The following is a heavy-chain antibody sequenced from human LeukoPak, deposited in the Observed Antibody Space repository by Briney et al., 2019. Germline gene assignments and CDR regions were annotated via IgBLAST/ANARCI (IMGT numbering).Heavy chain of an antibody. Sequence: GGSLRLSCAASGFTFSGYWMSWVRRAPGKGREWVANIKQDGSEKYYVDSVKGRFTISRDNAKNSLYLQMNSLRAEDTAVYYCARVPAAAGTFDYWGQGTLVTVSS. CDR1: GFTFSGYW. CDR3: ARVPAAAGTFDY. J-gene: IGHJ4*02. V-gene: IGHV3-7*03. D-gene: IGHD6-13*01. CDR2: IKQDGSEK.